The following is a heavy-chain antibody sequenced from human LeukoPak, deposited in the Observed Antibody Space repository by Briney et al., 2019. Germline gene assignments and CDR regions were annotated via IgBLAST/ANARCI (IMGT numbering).Heavy chain of an antibody. Sequence: VASVKVSCKASGYTFTGYYIHWVRQAPGQGLEWMGWISAYNGNTNYAQKLQGRVTMTTDTSTSTAYMELRSLRSDDTAVYYCAREYYYDSSGYYHWGQGTLVTVSS. D-gene: IGHD3-22*01. CDR1: GYTFTGYY. CDR2: ISAYNGNT. CDR3: AREYYYDSSGYYH. V-gene: IGHV1-18*04. J-gene: IGHJ5*02.